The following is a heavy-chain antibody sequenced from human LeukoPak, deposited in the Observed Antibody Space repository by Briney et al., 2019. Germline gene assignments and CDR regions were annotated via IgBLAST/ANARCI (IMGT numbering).Heavy chain of an antibody. J-gene: IGHJ3*02. Sequence: ASVKVSCKASGYTFTGYYMHWVRQAPGQGLEWMGWINPNSGGTNYAQKFQGRVTMTRDTSISTVYMELSRLRSDDTAVYYCARGGYYYDSSGDHAFDIWGQGTMVTVSS. CDR2: INPNSGGT. V-gene: IGHV1-2*02. D-gene: IGHD3-22*01. CDR3: ARGGYYYDSSGDHAFDI. CDR1: GYTFTGYY.